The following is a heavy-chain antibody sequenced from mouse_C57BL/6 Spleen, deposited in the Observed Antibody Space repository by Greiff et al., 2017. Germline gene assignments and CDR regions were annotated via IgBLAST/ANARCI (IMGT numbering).Heavy chain of an antibody. V-gene: IGHV14-4*01. J-gene: IGHJ3*01. CDR1: GFNIKDDY. Sequence: VQLKQSGAELVRPGASVKLSCTASGFNIKDDYMHWVKQRPEQGLEWIGWIDPENGDTEYASKFQGKATITADTSSNTAYLQLSSLTSEDTALYYCTRGLLRQTWFAYWGQGTLVTVSA. CDR2: IDPENGDT. CDR3: TRGLLRQTWFAY. D-gene: IGHD1-1*01.